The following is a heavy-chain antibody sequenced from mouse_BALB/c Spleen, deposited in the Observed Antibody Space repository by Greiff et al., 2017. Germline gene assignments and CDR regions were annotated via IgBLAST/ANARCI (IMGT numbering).Heavy chain of an antibody. D-gene: IGHD2-10*02. CDR1: GFTFSSFG. Sequence: EVMLVESGGGLVQPGGSRKLSCAASGFTFSSFGMHWVRQAPEKGLEWVAYISSGSSTIYYADTVKGRFTISRDNAKNTLYLEMSSLRSEDTAMYYCAREGYGNYVAYWGQGTLVTVSA. J-gene: IGHJ3*01. CDR3: AREGYGNYVAY. CDR2: ISSGSSTI. V-gene: IGHV5-17*02.